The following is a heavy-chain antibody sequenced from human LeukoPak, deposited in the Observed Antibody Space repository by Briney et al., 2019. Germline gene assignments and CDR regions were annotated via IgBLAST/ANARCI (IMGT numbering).Heavy chain of an antibody. CDR3: ARALGRGAFDI. CDR2: INHSGST. V-gene: IGHV4-34*01. CDR1: GGSFSGYY. Sequence: SETLSLTCAVYGGSFSGYYWGWIRQPPGKGLEWIGEINHSGSTNYNPSLKSRVTISVDTSKNQFSLKLGSVTAADTAVYYCARALGRGAFDIWGQGTMVTVSS. J-gene: IGHJ3*02.